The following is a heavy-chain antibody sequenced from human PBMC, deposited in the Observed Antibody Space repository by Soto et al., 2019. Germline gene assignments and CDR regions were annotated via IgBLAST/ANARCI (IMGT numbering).Heavy chain of an antibody. CDR2: IIGSTKTI. V-gene: IGHV3-48*01. D-gene: IGHD3-22*01. Sequence: PGGSLRLSCAASGFTFSSYTMNWVRQAPGKGLEWISQIIGSTKTIYYADSVKGRFTISRDNGKNSLYLQMSSLRAEDSAVYYCARSPGVVVLTGLDSWGQGA. CDR1: GFTFSSYT. J-gene: IGHJ4*02. CDR3: ARSPGVVVLTGLDS.